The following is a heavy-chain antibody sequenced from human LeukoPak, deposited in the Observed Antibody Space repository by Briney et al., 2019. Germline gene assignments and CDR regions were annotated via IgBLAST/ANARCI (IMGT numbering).Heavy chain of an antibody. CDR3: AKDYSHQIAEYYYDSSGYQPGDY. Sequence: GGSLRLSCAASGFTFSNAWMSWVRQAPGKGLEWVGRIKSKTDGWTTDYAAPVKGRFTISRDDSKNTLYLQMNSLRAEDTAVYYCAKDYSHQIAEYYYDSSGYQPGDYWGQGTLVTVSS. J-gene: IGHJ4*02. CDR2: IKSKTDGWTT. V-gene: IGHV3-15*01. CDR1: GFTFSNAW. D-gene: IGHD3-22*01.